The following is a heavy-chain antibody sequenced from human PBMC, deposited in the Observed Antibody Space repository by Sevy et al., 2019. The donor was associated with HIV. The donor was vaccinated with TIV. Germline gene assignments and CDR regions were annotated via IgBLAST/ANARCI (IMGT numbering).Heavy chain of an antibody. D-gene: IGHD3-22*01. V-gene: IGHV5-51*01. CDR1: GYSFTSHW. J-gene: IGHJ4*02. CDR3: ATSRSGYFDSSGYYIY. CDR2: IYPDDSAS. Sequence: GESLKISCKGSGYSFTSHWIGWVRHMPGKGLEWMGIIYPDDSASRYSPSFQGQVTFSADKSISTAYLQWSSLKALDTAMYYCATSRSGYFDSSGYYIYWGQGTLVTVSS.